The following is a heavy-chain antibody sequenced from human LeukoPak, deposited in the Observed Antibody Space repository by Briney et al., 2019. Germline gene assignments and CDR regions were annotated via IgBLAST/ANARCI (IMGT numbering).Heavy chain of an antibody. CDR2: IYHSGST. CDR1: GYSISSGYY. Sequence: SETLSLTCTVSGYSISSGYYWGWIRQPPGKGLEWIGSIYHSGSTYYNPSLKSRVTISVDTSKNQFSLKLSSVTAADTAVYYCARGRIYCSSTSCDSAAFDYWGQGTLVTVSS. CDR3: ARGRIYCSSTSCDSAAFDY. D-gene: IGHD2-2*01. J-gene: IGHJ4*02. V-gene: IGHV4-38-2*02.